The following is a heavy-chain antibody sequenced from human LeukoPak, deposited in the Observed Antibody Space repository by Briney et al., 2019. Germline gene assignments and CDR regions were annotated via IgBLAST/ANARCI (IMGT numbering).Heavy chain of an antibody. CDR3: ASGMATVTIFDY. V-gene: IGHV4-59*08. Sequence: SETLSLTCTVSGGSISSYYWSWIRQPPGKGLEWIGYIYYSGSTNYNPSLKSRVTISVDTSKNQFSLKLSSVTAADTAVYYCASGMATVTIFDYWGQGTLVTVSS. D-gene: IGHD4-11*01. CDR1: GGSISSYY. CDR2: IYYSGST. J-gene: IGHJ4*02.